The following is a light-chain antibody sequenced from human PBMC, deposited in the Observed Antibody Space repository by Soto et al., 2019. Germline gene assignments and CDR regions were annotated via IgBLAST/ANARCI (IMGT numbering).Light chain of an antibody. Sequence: QAVVTQTASVSGSPGQSITISCTGTSSDVGGYNYVSWYQQHPGKAPKLMIYEVTNRPSGVSNRFSGSKSGNTASLTISGLQSEDEADYYCASYTTSSTLVFGGGTKLTVL. CDR1: SSDVGGYNY. J-gene: IGLJ2*01. CDR2: EVT. V-gene: IGLV2-14*01. CDR3: ASYTTSSTLV.